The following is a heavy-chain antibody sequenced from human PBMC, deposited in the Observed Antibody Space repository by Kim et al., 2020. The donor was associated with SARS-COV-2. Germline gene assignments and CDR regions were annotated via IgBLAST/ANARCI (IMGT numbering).Heavy chain of an antibody. J-gene: IGHJ4*02. CDR2: ISDSGART. CDR3: EASDY. V-gene: IGHV3-23*01. Sequence: ISDSGARTHYADSVRGRFTISRENSKSTLFLQMNSRRAEDTAVYYCEASDYWGQGSLVTVSS.